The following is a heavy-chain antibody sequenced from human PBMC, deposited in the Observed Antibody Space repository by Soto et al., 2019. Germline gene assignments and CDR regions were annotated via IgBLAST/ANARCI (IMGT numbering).Heavy chain of an antibody. CDR3: AKGEDYGPVYDYGMDV. CDR2: ISGSGGSI. V-gene: IGHV3-23*01. Sequence: GVSLRLSRAASGFTFSSYAISWVRQAPGKGLEWVSAISGSGGSIYYADSVKGRFTISRDNSKNTLNLQMNSLRDDDTAVYFCAKGEDYGPVYDYGMDVWGQGPTGTVPS. D-gene: IGHD3-16*01. CDR1: GFTFSSYA. J-gene: IGHJ6*02.